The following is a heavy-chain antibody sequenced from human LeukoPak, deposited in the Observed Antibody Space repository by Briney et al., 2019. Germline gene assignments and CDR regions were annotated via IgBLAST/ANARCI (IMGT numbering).Heavy chain of an antibody. Sequence: GRSLRLSCAASGFTFSSYGMHWVRQAPGKGLEWVAVISYDGSNKYYADSVKGRFTISRDNSKNTLYLQMNSLRAEDTAVYYCAKDNIRGYYGSGSAAIDYWGQGTLVTVSS. CDR2: ISYDGSNK. CDR1: GFTFSSYG. J-gene: IGHJ4*02. V-gene: IGHV3-30*18. CDR3: AKDNIRGYYGSGSAAIDY. D-gene: IGHD3-10*01.